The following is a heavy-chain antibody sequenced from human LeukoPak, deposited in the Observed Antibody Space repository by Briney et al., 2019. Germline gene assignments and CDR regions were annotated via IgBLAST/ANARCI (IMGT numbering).Heavy chain of an antibody. CDR1: GFTFSSYW. V-gene: IGHV3-7*01. CDR2: IKQDGSEK. CDR3: ARSGSSGYYTNYYYYMDV. Sequence: PGGSLRLSCAASGFTFSSYWMSWVRQAPGRGLEWVANIKQDGSEKYYVDSVKGRFTISRDNAKNSLYLQMNSLRAEDTAVYYCARSGSSGYYTNYYYYMDVWGKGTTVTISS. J-gene: IGHJ6*03. D-gene: IGHD3-22*01.